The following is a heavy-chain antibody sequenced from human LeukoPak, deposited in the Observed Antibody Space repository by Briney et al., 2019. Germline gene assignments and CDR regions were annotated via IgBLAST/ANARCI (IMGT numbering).Heavy chain of an antibody. Sequence: GGALRLSCAASGFTFSSYAMSWVRHAPGKGLECVSAISGIGGSTYCADSVKGRFTISRDNSKNTLYLQMNSLRAEDTAVYYCAKASDYGDSYFDYWGQGTLVTVSS. CDR2: ISGIGGST. CDR1: GFTFSSYA. J-gene: IGHJ4*02. D-gene: IGHD4-17*01. V-gene: IGHV3-23*01. CDR3: AKASDYGDSYFDY.